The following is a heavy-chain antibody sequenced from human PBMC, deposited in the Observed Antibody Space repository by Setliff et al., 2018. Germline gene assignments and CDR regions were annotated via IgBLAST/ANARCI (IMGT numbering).Heavy chain of an antibody. V-gene: IGHV3-74*01. J-gene: IGHJ5*02. D-gene: IGHD2-15*01. CDR2: ITSDGSST. Sequence: GGSLRLSCAASGFTFSNYYMHWVRQAPGKGLVWVSRITSDGSSTTCADSVKGRFTISRDNAKSTLYLQMNSLRAEDTAVYYCARDVFCSGGSCDNWFDPWGQGTLVTVSS. CDR1: GFTFSNYY. CDR3: ARDVFCSGGSCDNWFDP.